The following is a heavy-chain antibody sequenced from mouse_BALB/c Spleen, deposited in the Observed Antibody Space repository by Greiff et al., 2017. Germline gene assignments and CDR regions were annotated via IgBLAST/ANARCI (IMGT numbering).Heavy chain of an antibody. CDR3: ARGGSPYAMDY. V-gene: IGHV5-6-5*01. CDR1: GFTFSSYA. J-gene: IGHJ4*01. Sequence: EVKVVESGGGLVKPGGSLKLSCAASGFTFSSYAMSWVRQTPEKRLEWVASISSGGSTYYPDSVKGRFTISRDNARNILYLQMSSLRSEDTAMYYCARGGSPYAMDYWGQGTSVTVSS. D-gene: IGHD1-1*01. CDR2: ISSGGST.